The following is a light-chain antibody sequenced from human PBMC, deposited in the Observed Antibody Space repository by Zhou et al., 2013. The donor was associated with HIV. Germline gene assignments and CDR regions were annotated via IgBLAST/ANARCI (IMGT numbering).Light chain of an antibody. V-gene: IGKV3-15*01. J-gene: IGKJ3*01. CDR3: QQYGSSVT. CDR1: QSLDNN. Sequence: EIVMTQSPATLSVSPGERATLSCRASQSLDNNLAWYQQRPGQAPRLLIYATSTRATGIPARFSGSGSGTEFTLTISRLEPEDFAVYYCQQYGSSVTFGPGTKVDIK. CDR2: ATS.